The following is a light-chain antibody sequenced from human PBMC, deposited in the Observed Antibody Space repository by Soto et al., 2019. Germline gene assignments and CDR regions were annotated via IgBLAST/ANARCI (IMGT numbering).Light chain of an antibody. V-gene: IGLV2-14*01. CDR3: SSYTSSSTPYV. CDR2: DVT. J-gene: IGLJ1*01. Sequence: LTQPASVSGSPGQSIAISCTGTSGDIGGYNYVSWYQQRPGKAPKLIIYDVTNRPSGVSDRFSGSKSGNTASLTISGLQAEDEADYYCSSYTSSSTPYVFGTGTKV. CDR1: SGDIGGYNY.